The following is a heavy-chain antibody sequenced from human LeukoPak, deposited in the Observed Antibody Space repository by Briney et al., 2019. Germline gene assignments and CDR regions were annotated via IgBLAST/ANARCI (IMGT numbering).Heavy chain of an antibody. CDR2: IYSGGST. CDR1: GFTVSSNY. J-gene: IGHJ5*02. Sequence: GGSLRLSCAASGFTVSSNYMSWVRQAPGKGLEWVSVIYSGGSTYYADSVKGRFTISRDNSKNTLYLQMNSLRAEDTAVYYCARDLMAEGPLYSGSYLAGGFDPWGQGTLVTVSS. D-gene: IGHD1-26*01. V-gene: IGHV3-66*01. CDR3: ARDLMAEGPLYSGSYLAGGFDP.